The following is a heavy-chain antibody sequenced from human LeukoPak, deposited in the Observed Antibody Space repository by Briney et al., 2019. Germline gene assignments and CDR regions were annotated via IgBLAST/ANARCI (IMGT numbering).Heavy chain of an antibody. CDR1: GGSISSYY. V-gene: IGHV4-59*08. CDR3: ARHGDFWSGYYPFQKGDYFDY. D-gene: IGHD3-3*01. Sequence: PSETLSLTCTVSGGSISSYYWSWIRQAPGKGLEWIGYIYYSGSTNYNPSLKSRVSISVDTSKNHFSLKLSSVTAADTAVYYCARHGDFWSGYYPFQKGDYFDYWGQGTLVTVSS. CDR2: IYYSGST. J-gene: IGHJ4*02.